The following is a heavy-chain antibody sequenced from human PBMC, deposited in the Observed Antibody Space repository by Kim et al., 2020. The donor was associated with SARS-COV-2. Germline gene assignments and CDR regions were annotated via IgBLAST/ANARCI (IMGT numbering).Heavy chain of an antibody. CDR1: GFAFSDYY. CDR2: ITSSGASK. J-gene: IGHJ3*01. V-gene: IGHV3-11*01. CDR3: AMNLPGYNGRDGTFYF. Sequence: GGSLRLSCVASGFAFSDYYMSWIRQAPGKGLEWVSFITSSGASKYYADSVRGRSSISRDDGQNSLYLHMTSLRAEDTAVYSWAMNLPGYNGRDGTFYFWG. D-gene: IGHD1-26*01.